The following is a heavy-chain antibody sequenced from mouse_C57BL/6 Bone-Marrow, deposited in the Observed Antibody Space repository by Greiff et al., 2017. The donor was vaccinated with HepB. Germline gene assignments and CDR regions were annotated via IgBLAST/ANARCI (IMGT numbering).Heavy chain of an antibody. J-gene: IGHJ1*03. V-gene: IGHV1-19*01. D-gene: IGHD1-1*01. CDR3: ARAVVYWYFDV. CDR1: GYTFTDYY. Sequence: VQLKQSGPVLVKPGASVKMSCKASGYTFTDYYMNWVKQSHGKSLEWIGVINPYNGGTSYNQKFKGKATLTVDKSSSTAYMELNSLTSEDSAVYYCARAVVYWYFDVWGTGTTVTVSS. CDR2: INPYNGGT.